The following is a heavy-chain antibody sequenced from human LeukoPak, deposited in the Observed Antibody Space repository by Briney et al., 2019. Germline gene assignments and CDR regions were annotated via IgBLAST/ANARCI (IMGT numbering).Heavy chain of an antibody. CDR1: GGPFSGYY. D-gene: IGHD3-3*01. Sequence: PSETLSLTCAVYGGPFSGYYWSWIRQPPGKGLEWIGEINHSGSTNYNPSLKSRVTISVDTSKNQFSLKLSSVTAADTAVYYCARGQNDFWSGYSYYFDYWGQGTLVTVSS. J-gene: IGHJ4*02. V-gene: IGHV4-34*01. CDR3: ARGQNDFWSGYSYYFDY. CDR2: INHSGST.